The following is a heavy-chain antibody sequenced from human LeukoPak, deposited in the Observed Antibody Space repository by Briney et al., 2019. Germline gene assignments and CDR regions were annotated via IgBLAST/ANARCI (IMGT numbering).Heavy chain of an antibody. Sequence: GGSLRLSCAASGFTFSSYWMSWVPQAPGKGLEGVANIKQDGSEKYYVDSVKGRFTISRDNAKNSLYLQVNSLRAEDTAVYYCARESGSYPHVDYYFDYWGQGTLVTVSS. J-gene: IGHJ4*02. V-gene: IGHV3-7*01. CDR1: GFTFSSYW. D-gene: IGHD1-26*01. CDR2: IKQDGSEK. CDR3: ARESGSYPHVDYYFDY.